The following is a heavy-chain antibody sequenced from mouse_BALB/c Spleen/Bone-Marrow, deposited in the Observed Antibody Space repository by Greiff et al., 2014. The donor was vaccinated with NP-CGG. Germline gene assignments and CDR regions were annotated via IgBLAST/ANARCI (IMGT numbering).Heavy chain of an antibody. CDR3: TREGDSPFAY. D-gene: IGHD2-13*01. CDR1: GYTFISYY. J-gene: IGHJ3*01. Sequence: QVQLQQSGAELVKPGASVKLSCKASGYTFISYYMYWVKQRPGQGLEWIGEINPSNGGTNFNEKFKSKATLTVDKSSSTAYMQLSSLTSEDSAVYYCTREGDSPFAYWGQGTLVTVSA. CDR2: INPSNGGT. V-gene: IGHV1S81*02.